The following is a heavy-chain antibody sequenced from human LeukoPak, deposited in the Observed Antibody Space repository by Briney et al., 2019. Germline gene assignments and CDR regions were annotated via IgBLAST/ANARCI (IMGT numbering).Heavy chain of an antibody. CDR2: VSGSGSGT. CDR3: AKDVAARPRDFDY. V-gene: IGHV3-23*01. CDR1: GFTFSNYT. D-gene: IGHD2-15*01. J-gene: IGHJ4*02. Sequence: GGSLRLSCAASGFTFSNYTMSWVRQAPGKGLEWVPGVSGSGSGTYYADSVKGRFTISRDNSKNTLYLQMNSLRAEDTAVYYCAKDVAARPRDFDYWGQGTLVTVSS.